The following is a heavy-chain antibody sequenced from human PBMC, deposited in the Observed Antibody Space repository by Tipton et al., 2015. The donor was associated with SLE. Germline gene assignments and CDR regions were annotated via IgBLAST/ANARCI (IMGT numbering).Heavy chain of an antibody. Sequence: TLSLTCAVYGGSFSGYYWSWIRQPPGKGLEWFGEINHSGSTNYNPSLKSRVTISVDTSKNQFSLKLSSVTAADTAVYYCARLPLRPPFDYWGQGTLVTVSS. V-gene: IGHV4-34*01. CDR3: ARLPLRPPFDY. CDR2: INHSGST. CDR1: GGSFSGYY. J-gene: IGHJ4*02. D-gene: IGHD3-3*01.